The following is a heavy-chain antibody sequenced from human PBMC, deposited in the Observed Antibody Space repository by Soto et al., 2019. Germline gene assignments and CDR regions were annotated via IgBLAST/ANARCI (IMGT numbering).Heavy chain of an antibody. CDR3: ASLPRGYCTSTTCNTAFDY. Sequence: PGESVTISCKVSGYIFANYGIVWVLQMPGKGLEWMGIIYAGDSDTKYSPSFQGQVTISADKSISTAYLQWSSLKASDTAMYYCASLPRGYCTSTTCNTAFDYWGQGTLVTVSS. V-gene: IGHV5-51*01. D-gene: IGHD2-2*02. CDR2: IYAGDSDT. J-gene: IGHJ4*02. CDR1: GYIFANYG.